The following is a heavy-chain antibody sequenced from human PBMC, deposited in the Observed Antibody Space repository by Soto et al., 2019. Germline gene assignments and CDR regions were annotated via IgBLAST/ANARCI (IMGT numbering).Heavy chain of an antibody. CDR3: ARYYDFWSGYYTMDDY. D-gene: IGHD3-3*01. CDR1: GGSISSSSYY. J-gene: IGHJ4*02. CDR2: IYYSGST. V-gene: IGHV4-39*01. Sequence: QLQLQESGPGLVKPSETLSLTCTVSGGSISSSSYYWGWIRQPPGKGLEWIGSIYYSGSTYYNPSLKVEVTIPVDTSKNQFSLKLSSVTAADTAVYYCARYYDFWSGYYTMDDYWGQGTLVTVSS.